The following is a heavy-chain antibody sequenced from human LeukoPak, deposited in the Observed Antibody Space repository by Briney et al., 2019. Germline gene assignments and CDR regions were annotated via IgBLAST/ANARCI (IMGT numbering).Heavy chain of an antibody. CDR2: ISISCNTI. CDR3: ARVPPHSGHMDV. V-gene: IGHV3-11*01. Sequence: GGSLRLSCAASGFTLSEYYMSWIRQAPGKGLDWVSHISISCNTIHYVESVKGRFTISRDNVKNLLYLQMNSLSVEDTAVYYCARVPPHSGHMDVWGNGTTVTVSS. D-gene: IGHD2-21*01. J-gene: IGHJ6*03. CDR1: GFTLSEYY.